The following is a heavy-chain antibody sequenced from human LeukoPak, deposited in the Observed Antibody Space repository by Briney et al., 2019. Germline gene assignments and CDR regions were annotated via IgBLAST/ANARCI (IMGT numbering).Heavy chain of an antibody. CDR2: INHSGST. CDR3: ARGRAAVVN. CDR1: GGSFSGYY. Sequence: SETLSLTCAVYGGSFSGYYWSWIRQPPGKGLEWIGEINHSGSTNYDPSLKSRVTISVDTSKNQFSLKLSSVTAADTAVYYCARGRAAVVNWGQGTLVTVSS. D-gene: IGHD2-15*01. V-gene: IGHV4-34*01. J-gene: IGHJ4*02.